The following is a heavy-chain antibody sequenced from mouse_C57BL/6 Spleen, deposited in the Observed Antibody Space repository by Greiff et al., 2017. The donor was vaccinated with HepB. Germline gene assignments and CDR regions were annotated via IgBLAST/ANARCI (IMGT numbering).Heavy chain of an antibody. D-gene: IGHD1-1*01. CDR1: GFSLTSYG. J-gene: IGHJ2*01. CDR2: IWSGGST. V-gene: IGHV2-2*01. Sequence: VQLQQSGPGLVQPSQSLSITCTVSGFSLTSYGVHWVRQSPGKGLEWLGVIWSGGSTDYNAAFISRLSISKDNSKSQVFFKMNSLQADDTAIYYCARRGYYGIDYWGQGTTLPVSS. CDR3: ARRGYYGIDY.